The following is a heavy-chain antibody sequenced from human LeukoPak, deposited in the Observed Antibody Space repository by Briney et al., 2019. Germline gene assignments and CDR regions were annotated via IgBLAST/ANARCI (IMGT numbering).Heavy chain of an antibody. CDR2: ISYDGSNK. J-gene: IGHJ4*02. CDR1: GFTFSSYG. V-gene: IGHV3-30*18. D-gene: IGHD3-10*01. CDR3: ANGLLWFGELLPFDY. Sequence: PGGSLRLSCAASGFTFSSYGMHWVRQAPGKGLEWVAVISYDGSNKYYADSVKGRFTISRDNSKNTLYLQMNSLRAEDTAVYYCANGLLWFGELLPFDYWGQGTLVTVSS.